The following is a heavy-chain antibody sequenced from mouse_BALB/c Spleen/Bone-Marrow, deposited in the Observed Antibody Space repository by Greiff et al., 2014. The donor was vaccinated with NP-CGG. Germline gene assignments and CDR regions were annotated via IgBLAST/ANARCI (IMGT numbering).Heavy chain of an antibody. V-gene: IGHV3-8*02. CDR2: ISYSGNA. Sequence: DVQLQESGPSLVKPSQTLSLTCSVTGDSITSSYWNWIRKFPGNKLEYVGYISYSGNAYYNPSLKSRISLTRDTSKNQYYLQLNSVTTEDTATYFCARGNGYHFDYWGQGTTLTVSS. CDR1: GDSITSSY. J-gene: IGHJ2*01. CDR3: ARGNGYHFDY. D-gene: IGHD1-2*01.